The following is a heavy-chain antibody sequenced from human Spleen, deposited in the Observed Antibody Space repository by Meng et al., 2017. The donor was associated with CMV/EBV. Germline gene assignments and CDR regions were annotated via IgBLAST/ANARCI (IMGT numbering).Heavy chain of an antibody. CDR3: ARQRSSFSGFGEFIDY. V-gene: IGHV4-30-4*08. J-gene: IGHJ4*02. CDR1: SISSGDYY. CDR2: IYYSGST. D-gene: IGHD3-10*01. Sequence: SISSGDYYWSWIRQPPGKGLEWIGYIYYSGSTYYNPSLKSRVTISADTSKNQFSLKLSSVTAADRAVYYCARQRSSFSGFGEFIDYWGQGTLVTVSS.